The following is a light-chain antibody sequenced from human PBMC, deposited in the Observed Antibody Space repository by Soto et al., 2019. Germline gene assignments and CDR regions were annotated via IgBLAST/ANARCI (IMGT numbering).Light chain of an antibody. CDR3: CSYTASDIWV. CDR1: NSDFGGYNF. Sequence: QSVLTQPRSVSGSPGQSVTISCTGTNSDFGGYNFVSWYQQLPGKAPKLMISAVSQRPSGVPDRFSGSKSGNTASLTISGLQADDEAYYFCCSYTASDIWVFGGGTKLTVL. CDR2: AVS. J-gene: IGLJ3*02. V-gene: IGLV2-11*01.